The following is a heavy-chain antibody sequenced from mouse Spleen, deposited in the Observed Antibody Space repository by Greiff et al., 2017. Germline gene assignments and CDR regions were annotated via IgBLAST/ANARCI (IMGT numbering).Heavy chain of an antibody. J-gene: IGHJ4*01. CDR1: GYTFTSYW. CDR2: IYPGSGST. Sequence: QVQLQQPGAELVKPGASVKMSCKASGYTFTSYWITWVKQRPGQGLEWIGDIYPGSGSTNYNEKFKSKATLTVDTSSSTAYMQLSSLTSEDSAVYYCARGEYYYDYSCYYAMDYWGQGTSVTVSS. D-gene: IGHD2-4*01. CDR3: ARGEYYYDYSCYYAMDY. V-gene: IGHV1-55*01.